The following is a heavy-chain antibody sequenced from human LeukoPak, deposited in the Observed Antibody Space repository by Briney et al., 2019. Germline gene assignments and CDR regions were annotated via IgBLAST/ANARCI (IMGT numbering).Heavy chain of an antibody. V-gene: IGHV4-59*01. J-gene: IGHJ4*02. Sequence: SQTLCLTCSVSGGSISSYYWSWIRQPPGKGLEWFGCIYYSGSTNYTPSLKRRVTISVDTSKNQFSLKLSSVTAADTAVYYCARAGYCSGGSCYSFDYWGQGTLVTVSS. D-gene: IGHD2-15*01. CDR3: ARAGYCSGGSCYSFDY. CDR1: GGSISSYY. CDR2: IYYSGST.